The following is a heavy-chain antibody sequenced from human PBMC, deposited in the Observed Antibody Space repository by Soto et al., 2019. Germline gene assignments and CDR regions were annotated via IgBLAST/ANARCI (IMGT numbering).Heavy chain of an antibody. CDR1: EFTLSDYY. Sequence: GVSPRLSFAAPEFTLSDYYMSWIRQAPGRGLEWVSYISGSSSDTHYADSVKGRFTISRDNAKNSLYLQMNSLRAEDSAVYYCARGIHNNYGVTPAYWGQGTLVTVSS. CDR3: ARGIHNNYGVTPAY. J-gene: IGHJ4*02. V-gene: IGHV3-11*05. CDR2: ISGSSSDT. D-gene: IGHD2-8*01.